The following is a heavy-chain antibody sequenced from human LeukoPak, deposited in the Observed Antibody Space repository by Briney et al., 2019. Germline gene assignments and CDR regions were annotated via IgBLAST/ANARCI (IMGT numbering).Heavy chain of an antibody. CDR1: GGSLSGYY. CDR3: ARGFGGNSQH. D-gene: IGHD4-23*01. Sequence: SETLSLTCAVYGGSLSGYYWSWIRQPPGKGLEWIGEINHSGSTNYNPSLKSRVTISVDTSKNQFSLKLSSVTAADTAVYYCARGFGGNSQHWGQGTLVTVSS. J-gene: IGHJ1*01. V-gene: IGHV4-34*01. CDR2: INHSGST.